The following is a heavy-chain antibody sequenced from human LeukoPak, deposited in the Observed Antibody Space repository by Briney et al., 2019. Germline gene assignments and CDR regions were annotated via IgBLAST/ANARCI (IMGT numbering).Heavy chain of an antibody. V-gene: IGHV4-61*01. Sequence: PSETLSLTCTVSGGSISSGSYYWSWIRQPPGKGLEWIGYIYYSGSTNYNPSLKSRVTISVDTSKNQFSLKLSSVTAADTALYYCARENSYNDSSGYYYGSGYFDYWGQGTLVTVSS. J-gene: IGHJ4*02. CDR2: IYYSGST. D-gene: IGHD3-22*01. CDR3: ARENSYNDSSGYYYGSGYFDY. CDR1: GGSISSGSYY.